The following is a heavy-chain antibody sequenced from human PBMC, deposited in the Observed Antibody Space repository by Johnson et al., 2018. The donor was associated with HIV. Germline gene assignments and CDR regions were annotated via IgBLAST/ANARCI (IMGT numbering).Heavy chain of an antibody. J-gene: IGHJ3*02. CDR3: ASVDTAMVDTFDI. CDR2: ISYDANTK. D-gene: IGHD5-18*01. CDR1: GYTFSSYA. V-gene: IGHV3-30-3*01. Sequence: QVQLVESGGGLVQPGRSLRLSCAASGYTFSSYAMHWVRQAPGKGLEWVSVISYDANTKYYADSVQGRFTISRDNSKNTLYLQMNSLRIEDTAVYYCASVDTAMVDTFDIWGQGTKVTVSS.